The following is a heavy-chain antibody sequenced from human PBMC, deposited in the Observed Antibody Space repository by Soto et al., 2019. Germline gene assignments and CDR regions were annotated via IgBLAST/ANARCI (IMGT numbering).Heavy chain of an antibody. D-gene: IGHD2-2*01. J-gene: IGHJ3*02. CDR1: GYTLTELS. V-gene: IGHV1-24*01. CDR3: ATQERCQLGAFDI. Sequence: ASVKVSCKVSGYTLTELSMHWVRQAPGKGLEWMGGFDPEDGETIYAQKIQGRVTMTEDTSTDTAYMELSSLRSEDSAVYYCATQERCQLGAFDIWGQGTMVTVSS. CDR2: FDPEDGET.